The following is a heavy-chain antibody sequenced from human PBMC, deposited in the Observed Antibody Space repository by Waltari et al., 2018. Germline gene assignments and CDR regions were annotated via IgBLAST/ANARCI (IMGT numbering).Heavy chain of an antibody. CDR3: ARGSGSQGPFDY. Sequence: EVQLVESGGGLVQPGGSLRLSCAASVFTFSDYDLHWVRQAPGKGLEYVSAISNNGGTAFYGNSVKDRFTISRDNSKNTLYLQVGSLRTEDMAVYYCARGSGSQGPFDYWGQGTLVTVSS. V-gene: IGHV3-64*01. J-gene: IGHJ4*02. CDR2: ISNNGGTA. CDR1: VFTFSDYD. D-gene: IGHD1-26*01.